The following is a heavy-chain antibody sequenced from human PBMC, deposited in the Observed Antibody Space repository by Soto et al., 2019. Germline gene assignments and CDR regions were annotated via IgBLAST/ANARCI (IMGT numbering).Heavy chain of an antibody. CDR1: GGSISSYY. V-gene: IGHV4-59*01. J-gene: IGHJ4*02. CDR3: ARSTGYGDSYFDY. Sequence: SETLSLTCPVSGGSISSYYLNWIRQSPGKGLEWVGYMYYGRSTNYNPSLKSRVTISGDTSKNQFSLKLSSVTAADTAVYYCARSTGYGDSYFDYWGQGILVTVSS. CDR2: MYYGRST. D-gene: IGHD4-17*01.